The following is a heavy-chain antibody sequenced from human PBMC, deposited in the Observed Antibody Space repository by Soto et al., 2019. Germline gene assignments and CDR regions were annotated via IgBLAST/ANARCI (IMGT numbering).Heavy chain of an antibody. CDR3: ARLRLEPEGANIPLMFGLDV. Sequence: QVQLVQSGAEVKKPGSSVRVSCKASGDTFTGHAITWVRQAPAQGLEWLGVITPLLGTANYAPNFQGRVTITADDSATTTFLDLTSLKFDDTAVYNCARLRLEPEGANIPLMFGLDVWGQGTTVTVSS. D-gene: IGHD2-8*01. CDR2: ITPLLGTA. CDR1: GDTFTGHA. V-gene: IGHV1-69*01. J-gene: IGHJ6*02.